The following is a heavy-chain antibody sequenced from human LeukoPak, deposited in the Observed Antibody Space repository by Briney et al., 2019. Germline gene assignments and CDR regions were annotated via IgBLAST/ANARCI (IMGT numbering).Heavy chain of an antibody. D-gene: IGHD5-12*01. CDR3: ARSLATSYYYMDV. J-gene: IGHJ6*03. CDR1: GFTFSNYA. CDR2: ISYDGSNK. V-gene: IGHV3-30*04. Sequence: GRSLRLSCAASGFTFSNYAMHWVRQAPGKGLEWVAVISYDGSNKFYADSVKGRFTISRDNSKNTLHLQMNSLRAEDTAVYYCARSLATSYYYMDVWGKGTTVTVPS.